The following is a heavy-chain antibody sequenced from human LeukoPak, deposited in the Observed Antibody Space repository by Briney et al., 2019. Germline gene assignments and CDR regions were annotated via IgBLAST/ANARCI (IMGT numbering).Heavy chain of an antibody. CDR1: GGSISSYY. V-gene: IGHV4-4*07. CDR2: IYTSGST. J-gene: IGHJ6*03. Sequence: SETLSLTCTVSGGSISSYYWSWIRQPAGKGLEWIGRIYTSGSTNYNPSLKSRVTMSVDTSKNQFSLKLSSVTAADTAVYYCARIKTYYDILTGYYMDVWGKGTTVTISS. CDR3: ARIKTYYDILTGYYMDV. D-gene: IGHD3-9*01.